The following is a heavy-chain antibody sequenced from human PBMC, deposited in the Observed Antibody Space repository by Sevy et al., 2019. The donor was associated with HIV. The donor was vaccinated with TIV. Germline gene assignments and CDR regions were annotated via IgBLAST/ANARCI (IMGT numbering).Heavy chain of an antibody. CDR2: IKSKSDGGTT. J-gene: IGHJ4*02. CDR3: TTVAAAGQYDY. Sequence: GGSLRLSCAASGFTFSNAWMIWVRQAPGKGLEWVGRIKSKSDGGTTDYAAPVKGRFTISRDDSRNTLYLQMNSLKTEDTAVYYCTTVAAAGQYDYWGQGTLVTVSS. CDR1: GFTFSNAW. D-gene: IGHD6-13*01. V-gene: IGHV3-15*01.